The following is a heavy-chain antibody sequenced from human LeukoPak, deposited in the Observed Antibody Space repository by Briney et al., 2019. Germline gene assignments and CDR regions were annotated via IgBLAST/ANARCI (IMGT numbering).Heavy chain of an antibody. CDR3: ARGVGFFDY. CDR1: GFSFSSYW. J-gene: IGHJ4*02. CDR2: IEQDGSEK. Sequence: HWGSLRLSCAASGFSFSSYWMSWVRQAPGKGLEWVANIEQDGSEKYYVDSVKGRFTISRDNAKNSLYLQMNSLRAEDTAVYYCARGVGFFDYWGQGTLVTVSS. D-gene: IGHD3-10*01. V-gene: IGHV3-7*01.